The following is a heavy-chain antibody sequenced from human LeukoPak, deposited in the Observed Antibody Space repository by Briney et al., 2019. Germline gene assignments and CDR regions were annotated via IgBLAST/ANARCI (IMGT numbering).Heavy chain of an antibody. CDR2: ISAGNGNT. Sequence: ASVKVSCKASGYTFTRYAIHWVRQAPGQRLEWMGWISAGNGNTKYSQNFQGRVTFISNTSATTAFMELSSLRSEDAAVYYCARVMSEGYFDYWGQGTLVTVSS. J-gene: IGHJ4*02. V-gene: IGHV1-3*01. CDR1: GYTFTRYA. CDR3: ARVMSEGYFDY.